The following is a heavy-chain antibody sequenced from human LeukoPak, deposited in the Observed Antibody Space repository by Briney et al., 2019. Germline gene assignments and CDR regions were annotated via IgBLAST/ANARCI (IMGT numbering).Heavy chain of an antibody. D-gene: IGHD3-22*01. V-gene: IGHV1-69*04. CDR2: IIPILGIA. CDR3: ARDTPAEAYYYDSSGYSSDY. CDR1: GGTFSSYA. Sequence: SVKVSCKASGGTFSSYAISWVRQAPGQGLEWMGRIIPILGIANYAQKFQGRVTITADKSTSTAYMELSSLRSEDTAVYYCARDTPAEAYYYDSSGYSSDYWGQGTLVTVSS. J-gene: IGHJ4*02.